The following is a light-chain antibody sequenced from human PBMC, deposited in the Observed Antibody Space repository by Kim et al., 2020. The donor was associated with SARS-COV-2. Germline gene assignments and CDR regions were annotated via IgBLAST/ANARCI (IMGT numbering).Light chain of an antibody. V-gene: IGLV2-14*01. J-gene: IGLJ1*01. CDR1: NSDVGGYNY. CDR2: DVS. Sequence: QSALTQPASVSGSPGQSITISCTGTNSDVGGYNYVSWYQQHPGKAPKLMIYDVSKRPSGVSNRFSASKSGNTASLTISGLQAEDEADYYCSSYTSSSTLRVFGTGTKVTVL. CDR3: SSYTSSSTLRV.